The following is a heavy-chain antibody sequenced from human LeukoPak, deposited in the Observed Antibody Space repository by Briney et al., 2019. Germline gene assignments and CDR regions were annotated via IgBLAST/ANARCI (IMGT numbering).Heavy chain of an antibody. Sequence: PGGSLRLSCEASGFTFGDPYMSWIRQAPGKGLECLSYISGSGTDINYADSVRGRFTISRDNAKNLLYLQMNDLRVEDTAVYYCARSTVTTADYWGQGTLVTVSS. J-gene: IGHJ4*02. CDR2: ISGSGTDI. CDR1: GFTFGDPY. V-gene: IGHV3-11*04. CDR3: ARSTVTTADY. D-gene: IGHD4-17*01.